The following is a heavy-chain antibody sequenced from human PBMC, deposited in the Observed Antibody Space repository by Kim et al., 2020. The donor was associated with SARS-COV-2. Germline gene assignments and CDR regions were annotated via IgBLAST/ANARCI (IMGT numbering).Heavy chain of an antibody. J-gene: IGHJ6*03. V-gene: IGHV1-69*01. Sequence: FQGRVTITADQSTSTAYMELSSLRSEDTAVYYCARGVPAAEAGYYYYMDVWGKGTTVTVSS. D-gene: IGHD2-2*01. CDR3: ARGVPAAEAGYYYYMDV.